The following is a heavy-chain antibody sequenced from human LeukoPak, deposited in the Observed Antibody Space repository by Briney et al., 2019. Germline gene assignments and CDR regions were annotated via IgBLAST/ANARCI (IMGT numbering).Heavy chain of an antibody. V-gene: IGHV3-23*01. Sequence: GGSLRLSCAASGFTFSNYAMSWVRQAPGKGPEWVSCISVSGGSPYYADSVKGRFTISRDNSKNTLYLQMNSLRAEDTALYYCAKEMRELPVLHYWGQGTLVTVSS. CDR3: AKEMRELPVLHY. D-gene: IGHD1-26*01. CDR2: ISVSGGSP. J-gene: IGHJ4*02. CDR1: GFTFSNYA.